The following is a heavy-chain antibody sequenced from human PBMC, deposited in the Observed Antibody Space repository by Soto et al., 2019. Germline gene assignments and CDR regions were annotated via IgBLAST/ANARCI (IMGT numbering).Heavy chain of an antibody. D-gene: IGHD3-10*01. Sequence: GGSLRLSCAASGLTFITYAISWVRQTPRKGLEWVSVISGSGDFTYFADSVKGRFTISRDNPKNTIYLQMNSLRAEDTAVYYCAIGFYGSGSYYNERAFDSWGQGTLVTVSS. J-gene: IGHJ4*02. V-gene: IGHV3-23*01. CDR3: AIGFYGSGSYYNERAFDS. CDR2: ISGSGDFT. CDR1: GLTFITYA.